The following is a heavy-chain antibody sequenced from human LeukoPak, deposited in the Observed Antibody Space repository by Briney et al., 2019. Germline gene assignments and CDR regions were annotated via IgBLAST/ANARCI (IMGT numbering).Heavy chain of an antibody. V-gene: IGHV3-7*01. Sequence: GGSLRLSCTTSGFTFSSYAMSWVRQAPGKGLEWVANIKQDGSEKYYVDSVKGRFTISRDNAKNSLYLQMNSLRAEDTAVYYCAGETSVVYYDFWSGSDNWFDPWGQGTLVTVSS. CDR3: AGETSVVYYDFWSGSDNWFDP. D-gene: IGHD3-3*01. CDR2: IKQDGSEK. J-gene: IGHJ5*02. CDR1: GFTFSSYA.